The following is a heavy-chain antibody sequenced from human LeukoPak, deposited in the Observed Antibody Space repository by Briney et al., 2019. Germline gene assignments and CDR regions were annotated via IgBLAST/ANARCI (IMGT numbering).Heavy chain of an antibody. Sequence: SQTLSLTCTVSGGSISSGSYYWSWIRQPAGKGLEWIGRIYTSGSTNYNPSLKSRVTISVDTSKNQFSLKLSSVTAADTAVYYCARAGGVGSYSYYYYMDVWGKGTTVTISS. D-gene: IGHD1-26*01. CDR3: ARAGGVGSYSYYYYMDV. CDR1: GGSISSGSYY. V-gene: IGHV4-61*02. CDR2: IYTSGST. J-gene: IGHJ6*03.